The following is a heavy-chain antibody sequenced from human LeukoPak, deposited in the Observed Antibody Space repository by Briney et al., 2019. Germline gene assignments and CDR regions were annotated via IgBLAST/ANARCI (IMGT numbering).Heavy chain of an antibody. V-gene: IGHV3-21*01. Sequence: GGSLRLSCAASGFTFSSYSMNWVRQAPGKGLEWVSSISSSSSYIYYADSVKGRFTISRDNAKNSLYLQMNSLRAEDTAVYYCARDHEDIVVVPAAGMNDALDIWGQGTMVTLSS. CDR2: ISSSSSYI. D-gene: IGHD2-2*01. J-gene: IGHJ3*02. CDR1: GFTFSSYS. CDR3: ARDHEDIVVVPAAGMNDALDI.